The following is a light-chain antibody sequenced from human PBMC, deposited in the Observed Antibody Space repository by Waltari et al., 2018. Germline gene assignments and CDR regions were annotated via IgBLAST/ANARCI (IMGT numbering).Light chain of an antibody. CDR1: QSLLHSNGYNY. CDR3: QQYGSSPRT. J-gene: IGKJ1*01. CDR2: LVS. Sequence: DIVMTQSPLSLPVTPGEPASISCRSSQSLLHSNGYNYLDWYLQKPGQSPQLLIYLVSNRASGVPDRFSGSGSGTDFTLTISRLEPEDFAVYYCQQYGSSPRTFGQGTKVEIK. V-gene: IGKV2-28*01.